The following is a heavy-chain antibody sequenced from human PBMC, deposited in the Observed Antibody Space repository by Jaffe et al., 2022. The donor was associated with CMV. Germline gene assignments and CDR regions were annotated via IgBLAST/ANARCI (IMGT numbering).Heavy chain of an antibody. CDR1: GFTFSSYA. CDR3: AKPLYGSGSGYYYYMDV. D-gene: IGHD3-10*01. Sequence: EVQLVESGGGLVQPGGSLRLSCAASGFTFSSYAMSWVRQAPGKGLEWVSAISGSGGSTYYADSVKGRFTISRDNSKNTLYLQMNSLRAEDTAVYYCAKPLYGSGSGYYYYMDVWGKGTTVTVSS. V-gene: IGHV3-23*04. CDR2: ISGSGGST. J-gene: IGHJ6*03.